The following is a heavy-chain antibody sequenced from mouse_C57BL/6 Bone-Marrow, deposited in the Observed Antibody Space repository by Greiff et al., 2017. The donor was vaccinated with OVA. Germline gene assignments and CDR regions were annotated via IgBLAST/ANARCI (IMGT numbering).Heavy chain of an antibody. V-gene: IGHV1-64*01. D-gene: IGHD1-1*01. CDR2: NHPNSGST. Sequence: QVQLQQPGAELVKPGASVKLSCKASGYTFTSYWMHWVKQRPGQGLEWIGMNHPNSGSTNYNEKFKSKATLTVDKSSSTAYMQLSSLTSEDSAVYYCARAGYGSSYGYFDVWGTGTTVTVSS. J-gene: IGHJ1*03. CDR3: ARAGYGSSYGYFDV. CDR1: GYTFTSYW.